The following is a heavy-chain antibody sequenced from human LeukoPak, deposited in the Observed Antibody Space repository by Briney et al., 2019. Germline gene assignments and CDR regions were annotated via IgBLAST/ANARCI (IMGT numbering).Heavy chain of an antibody. J-gene: IGHJ4*02. CDR1: GGSISSSSYY. D-gene: IGHD3-10*01. CDR3: ARDWGEVY. CDR2: IYYSGST. Sequence: SETLSLTCTVSGGSISSSSYYWGWIRQPPGKGLEWIGSIYYSGSTYYNPSLKSRVTISVDTSKNQFSLKLSSVTAADTAVYYCARDWGEVYWGQGTLVTVSS. V-gene: IGHV4-39*07.